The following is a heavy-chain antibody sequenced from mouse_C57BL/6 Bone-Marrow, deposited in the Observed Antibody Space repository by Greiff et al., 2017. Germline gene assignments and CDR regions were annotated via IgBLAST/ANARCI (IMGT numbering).Heavy chain of an antibody. CDR2: IYPGDGDT. CDR1: GYAFSSSW. Sequence: VKLMESGPELVKPGASVKISCKASGYAFSSSWMNWVKQRPGKGLEWIGRIYPGDGDTNYNQKFKGKATLTVDTSSSTAYLQLSSLTSEDSAVYYCARQESYWGQGTTLTVSS. J-gene: IGHJ2*01. V-gene: IGHV1-82*01. CDR3: ARQESY.